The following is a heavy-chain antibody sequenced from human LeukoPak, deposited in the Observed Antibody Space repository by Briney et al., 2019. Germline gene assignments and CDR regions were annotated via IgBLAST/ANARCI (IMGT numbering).Heavy chain of an antibody. CDR2: ISVTGSFI. D-gene: IGHD3-3*01. J-gene: IGHJ4*02. CDR3: ARDPGSRFLEWPD. V-gene: IGHV3-21*01. CDR1: GFPFTSYT. Sequence: GGSLRLSCAASGFPFTSYTMNWVRQAPGKGLEWVSSISVTGSFIYYADSVKGRFTISRDNAKISLYLQMDSLRAEDTAVYYCARDPGSRFLEWPDWGQGTLVTVSS.